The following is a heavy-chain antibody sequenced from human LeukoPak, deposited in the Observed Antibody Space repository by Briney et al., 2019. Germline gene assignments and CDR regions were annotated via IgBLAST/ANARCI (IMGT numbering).Heavy chain of an antibody. J-gene: IGHJ4*02. CDR2: ISGSGGST. Sequence: GGSLRLSCAVSGFTFSSYAMSWVRQAPGKGLEWVSAISGSGGSTYYADSVKGRFTISRDNSKNTLYLQMNSLRAEDTAVYYCAKVALKAGGYSGYGDYFDYWGQGTLVTVSS. CDR3: AKVALKAGGYSGYGDYFDY. V-gene: IGHV3-23*01. CDR1: GFTFSSYA. D-gene: IGHD5-12*01.